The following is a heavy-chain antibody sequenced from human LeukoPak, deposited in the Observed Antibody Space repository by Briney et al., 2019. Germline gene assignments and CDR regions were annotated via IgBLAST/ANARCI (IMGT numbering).Heavy chain of an antibody. CDR1: GFTVSSNY. V-gene: IGHV3-66*01. CDR3: ARDPYGSGSLGHFDY. J-gene: IGHJ4*02. D-gene: IGHD3-10*01. Sequence: GGSLRLSCAASGFTVSSNYMSWVRQAPGKGLEWVSVIYSGGSTYYADSVKGRFTISRDNSKNTLYLQMNSLRAEDTAVYYCARDPYGSGSLGHFDYWGQGTLVTVSS. CDR2: IYSGGST.